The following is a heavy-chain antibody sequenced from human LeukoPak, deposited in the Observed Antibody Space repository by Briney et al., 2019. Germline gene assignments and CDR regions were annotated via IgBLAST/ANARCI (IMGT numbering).Heavy chain of an antibody. J-gene: IGHJ4*02. CDR1: GYTFTSYD. V-gene: IGHV1-8*03. CDR2: MNPNSGNT. CDR3: ARGDYDSSGYYSYYFDY. D-gene: IGHD3-22*01. Sequence: ASVKVSCKASGYTFTSYDINWVRQATGQGLEWMGWMNPNSGNTGYAQKFQGRVTITRNTSISTAYMELSSLRSEDTAVYYCARGDYDSSGYYSYYFDYWGQGTLVTVSS.